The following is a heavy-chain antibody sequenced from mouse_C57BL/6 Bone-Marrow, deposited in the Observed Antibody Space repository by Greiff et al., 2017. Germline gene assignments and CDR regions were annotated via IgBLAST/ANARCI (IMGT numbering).Heavy chain of an antibody. CDR3: ARGRSLDY. CDR2: ISSGSSTN. J-gene: IGHJ2*01. V-gene: IGHV5-17*01. Sequence: EVKLVESGGGLVKPGGSLKLSCAASGFTFSDYGMHWVRQAPEKGLEWVAYISSGSSTNYYADTVKGRFTISRDTATNTLFLQMISLRSEDTAMYYCARGRSLDYWGQGTTLTVYS. CDR1: GFTFSDYG.